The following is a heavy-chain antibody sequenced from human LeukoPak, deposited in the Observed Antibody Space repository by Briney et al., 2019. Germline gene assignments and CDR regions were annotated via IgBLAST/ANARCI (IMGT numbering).Heavy chain of an antibody. Sequence: GGSLRLSCAASGFTCSSYWMHWVRQAPGKGLVWVSRINSGGSSTSYADSGKGRFTISRDNSKNTLYLQMNSLRAEDTAVYYCARSERGYSYGFDAFNMWGQGTMVTVSS. CDR2: INSGGSST. CDR3: ARSERGYSYGFDAFNM. J-gene: IGHJ3*02. CDR1: GFTCSSYW. V-gene: IGHV3-74*01. D-gene: IGHD5-18*01.